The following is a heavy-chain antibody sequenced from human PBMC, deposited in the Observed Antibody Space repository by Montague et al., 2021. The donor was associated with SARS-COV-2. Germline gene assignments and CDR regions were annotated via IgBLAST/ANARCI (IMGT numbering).Heavy chain of an antibody. CDR1: GGSFSGYY. CDR2: INHSGST. Sequence: SETLSLTCAVYGGSFSGYYWSWIRQPPGKGLEWIGEINHSGSTNYNPSLKSRVTISVDTSENQFSLKLSSVTAADTAVYYCASPGVYYDSSGLLGFDYWGQGTLVTVSS. V-gene: IGHV4-34*01. CDR3: ASPGVYYDSSGLLGFDY. J-gene: IGHJ4*02. D-gene: IGHD3-22*01.